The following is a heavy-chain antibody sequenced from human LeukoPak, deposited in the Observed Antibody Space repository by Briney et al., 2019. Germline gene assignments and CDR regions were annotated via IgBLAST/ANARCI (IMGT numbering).Heavy chain of an antibody. Sequence: GGSLRLSCAASGFTFSSYAMSWVRQAPGKGLEWVSAISGSGGSTYYADSVKGRFTISRDNSKNTLFLQMSSLRAEDTAVYYCARLTRYGSGSYCDYWGQGTLVTVSS. CDR2: ISGSGGST. V-gene: IGHV3-23*01. CDR1: GFTFSSYA. CDR3: ARLTRYGSGSYCDY. D-gene: IGHD3-10*01. J-gene: IGHJ4*02.